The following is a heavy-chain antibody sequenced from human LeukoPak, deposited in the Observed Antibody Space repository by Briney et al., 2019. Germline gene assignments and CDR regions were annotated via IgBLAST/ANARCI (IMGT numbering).Heavy chain of an antibody. CDR1: GYTFTSYG. D-gene: IGHD6-19*01. Sequence: ASVKVSCKASGYTFTSYGISWVRQAPGQGLEWMGWISAYNGNTNYAQKLQGRVTMTTDTSTSTAYMELRSLRAADTAVYYRARDRGGGGIAVAGVLDYWGQGTLVTVSS. CDR2: ISAYNGNT. J-gene: IGHJ4*02. CDR3: ARDRGGGGIAVAGVLDY. V-gene: IGHV1-18*01.